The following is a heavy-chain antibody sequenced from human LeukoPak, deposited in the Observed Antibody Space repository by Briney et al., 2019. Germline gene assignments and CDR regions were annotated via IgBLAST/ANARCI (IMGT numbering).Heavy chain of an antibody. CDR1: GFTFSTYF. Sequence: PGGSLRFSCAGSGFTFSTYFMSWVRQAPGKGLEWVSTVSGSGGNTYYADSVKGRFAISRDNSRNTVYLQMNSLRAEDTAVYYCAKGGTAVLVDDYWGQGTLVTVSS. D-gene: IGHD2-15*01. V-gene: IGHV3-23*01. CDR3: AKGGTAVLVDDY. CDR2: VSGSGGNT. J-gene: IGHJ4*02.